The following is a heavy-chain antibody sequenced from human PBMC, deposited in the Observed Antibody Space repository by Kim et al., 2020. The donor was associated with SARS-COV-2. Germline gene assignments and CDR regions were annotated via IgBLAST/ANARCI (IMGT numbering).Heavy chain of an antibody. V-gene: IGHV4-34*01. J-gene: IGHJ4*02. D-gene: IGHD6-19*01. Sequence: KSRVTISVDTSKNQFSLKLSSVTAADTAVYYCARTANRYSSGWKIYYFDYWGQGTLVTVSS. CDR3: ARTANRYSSGWKIYYFDY.